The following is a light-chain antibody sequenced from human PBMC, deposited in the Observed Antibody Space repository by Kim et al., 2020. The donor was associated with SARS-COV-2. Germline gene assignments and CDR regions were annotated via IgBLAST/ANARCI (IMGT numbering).Light chain of an antibody. CDR1: HRVSSNY. CDR3: QQYGSSPVT. CDR2: GVS. J-gene: IGKJ4*01. Sequence: SLSPGERATLSCRASHRVSSNYLAWYQQKPGQAPRLLIYGVSSRATGIPDRFSGSGSGTDFTLTIRTLEPEDFAVYYCQQYGSSPVTFGGGTKVDIK. V-gene: IGKV3-20*01.